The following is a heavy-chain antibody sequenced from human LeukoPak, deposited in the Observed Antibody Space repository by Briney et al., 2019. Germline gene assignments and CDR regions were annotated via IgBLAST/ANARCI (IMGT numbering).Heavy chain of an antibody. CDR2: IYYSGST. D-gene: IGHD6-19*01. J-gene: IGHJ6*03. CDR3: ARAPPSRRAVAGRSHYYYYMDV. Sequence: SETLSLTCTVSGGSISSRSYYWGWIRQPPGKGLEWIGSIYYSGSTYYNPSLQSRVTISVDTSKNQFSLKLSSVTAADTAVYYCARAPPSRRAVAGRSHYYYYMDVWGKGTTVTVSS. CDR1: GGSISSRSYY. V-gene: IGHV4-39*07.